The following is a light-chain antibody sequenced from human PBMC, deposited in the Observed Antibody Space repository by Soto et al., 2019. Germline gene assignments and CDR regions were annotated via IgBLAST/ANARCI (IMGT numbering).Light chain of an antibody. J-gene: IGLJ1*01. CDR1: SSDVGGYNY. CDR2: DVN. CDR3: CSYAGSYTLV. Sequence: QSALTQPHSVSGSPGQSVTISCTGTSSDVGGYNYVSWYQQHPGKAPKLMIYDVNKRPSGVPDRFSGSKSGNTASLTISGLQAEDDADYYCCSYAGSYTLVFGTGTKVTVL. V-gene: IGLV2-11*01.